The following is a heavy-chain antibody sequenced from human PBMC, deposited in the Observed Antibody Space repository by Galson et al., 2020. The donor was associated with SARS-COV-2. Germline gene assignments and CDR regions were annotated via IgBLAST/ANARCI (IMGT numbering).Heavy chain of an antibody. D-gene: IGHD1-26*01. V-gene: IGHV4-39*07. Sequence: SETLSLTCTVSGGSISSSSYYWGWIRQPPGKGLEWIGSIYYSGSTYYNPSLKSRVTISVDTSKNQFSLKLSSVTAADTAVYYCARDGRGKYFDYWGQGTLVTVSS. CDR2: IYYSGST. CDR3: ARDGRGKYFDY. CDR1: GGSISSSSYY. J-gene: IGHJ4*02.